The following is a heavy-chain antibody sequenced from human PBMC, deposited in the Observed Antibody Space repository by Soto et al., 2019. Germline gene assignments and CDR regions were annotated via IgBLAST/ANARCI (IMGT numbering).Heavy chain of an antibody. D-gene: IGHD1-1*01. CDR2: MYYTVVT. CDR3: ARAGDNSGYYGLEV. V-gene: IGHV4-61*01. Sequence: SETRCRTCSFSVFSVISFNHFLNFVRQPPGSGLELLGYMYYTVVTNDNPSLKSRVSMSLDTSKNQFYLKLTSLTAADTAVYYCARAGDNSGYYGLEVRGKGTTVNVSS. CDR1: VFSVISFNHF. J-gene: IGHJ6*04.